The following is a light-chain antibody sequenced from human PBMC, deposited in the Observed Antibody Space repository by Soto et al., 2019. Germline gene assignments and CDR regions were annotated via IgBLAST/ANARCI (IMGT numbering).Light chain of an antibody. J-gene: IGKJ5*01. CDR2: DAS. Sequence: IVMTQSPGTLSLSPGERATLSCSASQSVSSSYLVWHQQKPGQAPRLLIYDASNRATGIPARFSGSGSGTDFTLTISSLEPEDFAVYYCQQRSNWPTFGQGTRLEIK. V-gene: IGKV3D-20*02. CDR1: QSVSSSY. CDR3: QQRSNWPT.